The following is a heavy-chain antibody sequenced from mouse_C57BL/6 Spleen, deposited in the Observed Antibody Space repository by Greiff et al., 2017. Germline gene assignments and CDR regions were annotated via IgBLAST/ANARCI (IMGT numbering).Heavy chain of an antibody. J-gene: IGHJ2*01. CDR2: IDPETGGT. V-gene: IGHV1-15*01. CDR1: GYTFTDYE. Sequence: QVTLQESGAELVRPGASVTLSCKASGYTFTDYEMHWVKQTPVHGLEWIGAIDPETGGTAYNQKFKGKAILTADKSSSTAYMELRSLTSVVSAVYCDKRDEHAWAYRGQCTLLTVS. CDR3: KRDEHAWAY.